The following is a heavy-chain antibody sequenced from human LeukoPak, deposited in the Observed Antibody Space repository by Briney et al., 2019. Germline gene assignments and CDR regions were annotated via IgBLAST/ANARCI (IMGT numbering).Heavy chain of an antibody. V-gene: IGHV1-69*13. J-gene: IGHJ6*02. Sequence: SVKVSCKASGGTFSSYAISWVRQAPGQGLEWMGGVIPSFGTANYAQKFQGRVTITADESTSTAYMELSSLRSEDTAVYYCARDQPPRYCSGGSCYPLLPGYYYGMDVWGQGTTVTVSS. D-gene: IGHD2-15*01. CDR2: VIPSFGTA. CDR3: ARDQPPRYCSGGSCYPLLPGYYYGMDV. CDR1: GGTFSSYA.